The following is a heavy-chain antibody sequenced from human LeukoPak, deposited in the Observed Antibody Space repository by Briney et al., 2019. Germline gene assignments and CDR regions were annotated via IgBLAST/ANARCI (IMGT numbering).Heavy chain of an antibody. Sequence: GGSLRLSCAASGFTFINYAMIWVRQAPGKGLEWVSSVSGRGDNTYYAASVKGRFNISRDNSKNTLYLQMNSLRAEDTAVYYCATEKWELREDVYFDYWGQGTLVTVSS. CDR2: VSGRGDNT. CDR1: GFTFINYA. D-gene: IGHD1-26*01. CDR3: ATEKWELREDVYFDY. J-gene: IGHJ4*02. V-gene: IGHV3-23*01.